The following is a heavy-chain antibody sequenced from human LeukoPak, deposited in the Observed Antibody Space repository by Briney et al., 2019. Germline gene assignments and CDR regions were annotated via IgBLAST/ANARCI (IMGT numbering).Heavy chain of an antibody. CDR1: GGSISSGGYS. CDR2: SYHSGST. V-gene: IGHV4-30-2*01. Sequence: TSQTLSLTCAVSGGSISSGGYSWSWIRQPPGKGLEWIGYSYHSGSTYYNPSLKSRVTISVDRSKNQFSLKLSSVTAADTAVYYCARAGYYDSSGYSGLRAFDIWGQGTMVTVSS. CDR3: ARAGYYDSSGYSGLRAFDI. D-gene: IGHD3-22*01. J-gene: IGHJ3*02.